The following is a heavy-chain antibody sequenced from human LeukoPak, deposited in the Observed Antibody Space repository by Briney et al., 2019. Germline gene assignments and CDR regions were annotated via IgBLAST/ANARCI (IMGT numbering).Heavy chain of an antibody. Sequence: SGPTLVNPTQTLTLTSTFSGFSRSTSGMCVSWIRQLPGKALEWLARIDLDDGKYNSTSLKTRLTISKDTSQNQVVLTMTNMDPVDTATYYCARIRAVGTAMDNYYYYYMDVWGKGTTVTVSS. CDR1: GFSRSTSGMC. J-gene: IGHJ6*03. CDR3: ARIRAVGTAMDNYYYYYMDV. CDR2: IDLDDGK. D-gene: IGHD5-18*01. V-gene: IGHV2-70*11.